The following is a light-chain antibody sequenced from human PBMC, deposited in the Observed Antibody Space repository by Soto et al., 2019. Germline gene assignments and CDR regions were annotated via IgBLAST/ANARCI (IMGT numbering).Light chain of an antibody. CDR2: DAS. CDR1: QSISNW. J-gene: IGKJ2*01. V-gene: IGKV1-5*01. CDR3: QQYNSYSPMYT. Sequence: DIQMTQSPSTLSASVGDGVTITCRASQSISNWLARYQQKPGKAPKLLIYDASSLESGVPSRFSGSGSGTEFTLTISSLQPDDFATYYCQQYNSYSPMYTFGQGTKLEIK.